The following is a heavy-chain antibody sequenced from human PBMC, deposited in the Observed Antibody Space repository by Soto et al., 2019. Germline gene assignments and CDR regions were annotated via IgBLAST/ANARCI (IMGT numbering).Heavy chain of an antibody. Sequence: QVQLVESGGGVVQPGRSLRLSCAASGFSFSTFGLHWVRQAPGKGLEWVAVISYDGGTKYYADSGKGRSAISRDNPKNTLYLQVNSLRPEDTAVYFCAKSSLGYDSSGFQFWFFDLWGRGTLVTVSS. V-gene: IGHV3-30*18. D-gene: IGHD3-22*01. J-gene: IGHJ2*01. CDR2: ISYDGGTK. CDR1: GFSFSTFG. CDR3: AKSSLGYDSSGFQFWFFDL.